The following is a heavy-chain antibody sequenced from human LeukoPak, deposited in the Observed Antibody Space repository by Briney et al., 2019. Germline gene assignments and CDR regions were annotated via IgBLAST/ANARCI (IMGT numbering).Heavy chain of an antibody. D-gene: IGHD6-13*01. CDR2: IYTSGST. CDR1: GGSLSSYY. J-gene: IGHJ5*02. V-gene: IGHV4-4*07. CDR3: ARDLTAAAGTSWFDP. Sequence: PSETLSLTCTVSGGSLSSYYWSWIRQPAGKGLEWIGRIYTSGSTNYNHSLKRRVTISVDTSKNQFSLQLSSVTAADTAVYYCARDLTAAAGTSWFDPWGQGTLVTVSS.